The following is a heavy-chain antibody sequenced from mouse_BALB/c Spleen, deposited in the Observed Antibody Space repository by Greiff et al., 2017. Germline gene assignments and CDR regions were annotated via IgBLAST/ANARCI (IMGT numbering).Heavy chain of an antibody. V-gene: IGHV1-69*01. J-gene: IGHJ4*01. D-gene: IGHD2-1*01. CDR2: IDTSDSYT. CDR3: ARWRGNDAMDY. CDR1: GYTFTDYW. Sequence: QVQLQQPGAELVMPGASVKMSCKASGYTFTDYWMHWVKQRPGQGLEWIGAIDTSDSYTSYNQKFKGKATLTVDESSSTAYMQLSSLTSEDSAVYYCARWRGNDAMDYWGQGTSVTVSS.